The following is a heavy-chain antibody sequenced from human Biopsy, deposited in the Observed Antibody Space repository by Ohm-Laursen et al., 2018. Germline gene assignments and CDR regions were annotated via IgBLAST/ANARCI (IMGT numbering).Heavy chain of an antibody. CDR2: INPNTGAT. D-gene: IGHD3/OR15-3a*01. J-gene: IGHJ4*02. Sequence: ASVKVSCKASGYTLTGYAMHWVRQAPGEGLEWIGLINPNTGATTYAQKFQGRVTMTRDTSINTAFMELKSLRSGDTAVYYCARDLVDWTVPSWGQGTLVIVSS. CDR1: GYTLTGYA. V-gene: IGHV1-2*02. CDR3: ARDLVDWTVPS.